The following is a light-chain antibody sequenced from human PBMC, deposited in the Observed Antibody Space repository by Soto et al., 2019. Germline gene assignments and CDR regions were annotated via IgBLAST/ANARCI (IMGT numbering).Light chain of an antibody. Sequence: DIQMTQSPSSLSASVGDRVTITCRASQGINSYLAWYQQKPGKVPQLLIYGASTLQSGVPTRFSGSGSGTDFTLTISSLQPEDVATYYCLKYNSAPYTFGQGTKLEIK. CDR3: LKYNSAPYT. CDR2: GAS. V-gene: IGKV1-27*01. J-gene: IGKJ2*01. CDR1: QGINSY.